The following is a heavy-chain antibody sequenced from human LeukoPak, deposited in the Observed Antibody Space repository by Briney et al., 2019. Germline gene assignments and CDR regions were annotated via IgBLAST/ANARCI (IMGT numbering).Heavy chain of an antibody. D-gene: IGHD6-13*01. V-gene: IGHV3-21*01. CDR2: ISYRTSPI. J-gene: IGHJ4*02. CDR3: TRAYPPLRTAAAGDH. CDR1: GFTFSDCD. Sequence: GGSLRLSCTASGFTFSDCDMNWVRQAPGKGLESVSSISYRTSPIYYAESVKGRFTISRDNAKNSLYLQMDSLRAEDTAIYYCTRAYPPLRTAAAGDHWGQGTLVTVSS.